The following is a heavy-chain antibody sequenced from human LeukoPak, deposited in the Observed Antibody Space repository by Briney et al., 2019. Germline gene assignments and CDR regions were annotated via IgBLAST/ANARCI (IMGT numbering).Heavy chain of an antibody. D-gene: IGHD6-19*01. CDR2: TYYRSKWYN. CDR3: ARDRDSSGWLDY. Sequence: SQTLSPTCAISGDSVSSNSAAWNWITQSPSRGLPWLGRTYYRSKWYNDYAVSVKSRITINPDTSKNQFSLQLNSVTPEDTAVYYCARDRDSSGWLDYWGQGTLVTVSS. J-gene: IGHJ4*02. CDR1: GDSVSSNSAA. V-gene: IGHV6-1*01.